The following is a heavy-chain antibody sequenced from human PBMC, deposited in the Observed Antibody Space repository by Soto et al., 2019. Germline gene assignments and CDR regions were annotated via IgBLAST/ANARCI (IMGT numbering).Heavy chain of an antibody. Sequence: GGFLRLSCAASGFTFSSYAMSWVRQAPGKGLEWVSAISGSGGSTYYADSVKGRFTISRDNSKNTLYLQMNSLRAEDTAVYYCAKVRGTYYDFWSGLLLDYWGQGTLVTVSS. CDR3: AKVRGTYYDFWSGLLLDY. J-gene: IGHJ4*02. CDR1: GFTFSSYA. D-gene: IGHD3-3*01. CDR2: ISGSGGST. V-gene: IGHV3-23*01.